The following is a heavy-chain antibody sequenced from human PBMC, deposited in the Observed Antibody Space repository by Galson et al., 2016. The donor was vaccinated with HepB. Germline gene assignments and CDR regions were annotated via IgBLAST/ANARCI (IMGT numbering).Heavy chain of an antibody. CDR2: INQSGST. Sequence: SETLSLTCAVDAGSLSDYYWSWIRQPPGKGLEWIGEINQSGSTNYNPSLKSRVTISVNTSENHFSLKLSSMTAADTAVYYCARELSVAARLARIRYNWFDPWGQGTLVTVSS. V-gene: IGHV4-34*01. D-gene: IGHD6-6*01. J-gene: IGHJ5*02. CDR3: ARELSVAARLARIRYNWFDP. CDR1: AGSLSDYY.